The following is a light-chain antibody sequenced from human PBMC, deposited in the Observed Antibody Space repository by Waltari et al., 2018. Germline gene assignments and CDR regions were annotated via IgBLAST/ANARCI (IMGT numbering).Light chain of an antibody. Sequence: EIVLTQSPATLSLSPGERATLSCRASQSVGSYLAWYQQKPGQAPRLLIYDASKRATGTPARFSGSWSGTDFSLSISSLEPEDFGVYYCQQRSNWPPIFTFGPGTKVDIK. CDR2: DAS. J-gene: IGKJ3*01. V-gene: IGKV3-11*01. CDR1: QSVGSY. CDR3: QQRSNWPPIFT.